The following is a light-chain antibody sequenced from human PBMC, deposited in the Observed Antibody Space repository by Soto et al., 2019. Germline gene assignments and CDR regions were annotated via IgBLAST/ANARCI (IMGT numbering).Light chain of an antibody. J-gene: IGKJ5*01. Sequence: EIMMTQSPSTLSLSTGERATLSCWASQSIRNNLAWYQHRPGQAPRLLIYDTSTRAAGIPARFSGSGSGTDFTLTISSLQSEDFAVYYCQQYNSWRSITFGQGTRLEIK. CDR1: QSIRNN. CDR2: DTS. CDR3: QQYNSWRSIT. V-gene: IGKV3-15*01.